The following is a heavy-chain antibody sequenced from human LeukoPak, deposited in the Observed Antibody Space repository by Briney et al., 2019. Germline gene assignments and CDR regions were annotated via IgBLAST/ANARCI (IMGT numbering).Heavy chain of an antibody. CDR1: GGSISSSSYY. Sequence: SETLSLTCTVSGGSISSSSYYWGWIRQPPGKGLEWIGSIYYNGSTYYHPSRKSRVTISEDPSKNQFSLKLRSETAADTAVYYCARLGPYCSGGSCYAGWFDPWGQGTLVTVSS. CDR2: IYYNGST. J-gene: IGHJ5*02. V-gene: IGHV4-39*01. CDR3: ARLGPYCSGGSCYAGWFDP. D-gene: IGHD2-15*01.